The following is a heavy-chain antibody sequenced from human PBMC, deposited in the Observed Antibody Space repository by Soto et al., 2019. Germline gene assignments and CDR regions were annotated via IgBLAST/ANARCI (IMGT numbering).Heavy chain of an antibody. Sequence: SETLSLTCTVSGGSISSYYWSWIRQPPGKGLEWIGYIYYSGSTNYNPSLKSRVTISVDTSKNQFSLKLGSVTAADTSVYYCARHYDFWSGYYTTGPGGGPYVAGGFDPWGQGTLVTVSS. J-gene: IGHJ5*02. D-gene: IGHD3-3*01. CDR1: GGSISSYY. CDR3: ARHYDFWSGYYTTGPGGGPYVAGGFDP. CDR2: IYYSGST. V-gene: IGHV4-59*08.